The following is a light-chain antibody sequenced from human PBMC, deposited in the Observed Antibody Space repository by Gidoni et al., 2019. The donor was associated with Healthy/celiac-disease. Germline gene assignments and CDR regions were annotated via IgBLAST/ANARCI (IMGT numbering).Light chain of an antibody. CDR2: GKS. J-gene: IGLJ2*01. CDR3: NSQASSSNHVV. Sequence: SSELTPAPAVSLALGQTVRITCHGDLLRSYYASWYQQKPGKAPVLVIYGKSNRPSGIPDRFSGSRSGNTASLTITGAQAEDEADYYCNSQASSSNHVVFGGGTKLTVL. CDR1: LLRSYY. V-gene: IGLV3-19*01.